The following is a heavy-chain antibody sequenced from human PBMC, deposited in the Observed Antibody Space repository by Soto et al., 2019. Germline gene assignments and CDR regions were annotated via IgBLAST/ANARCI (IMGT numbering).Heavy chain of an antibody. V-gene: IGHV3-23*01. CDR1: GFTFSSYA. CDR2: LIGSGGGT. CDR3: ARRPGEWRHFDL. J-gene: IGHJ2*01. Sequence: EVQLLESGGDWVQPGGSLRLSCAASGFTFSSYAMHWVRQAPGKGLEWVSGLIGSGGGTFYTYSVKGRFTISRDNSKQTLYLQMNSLRAEDTALYYCARRPGEWRHFDLWGRGSLVTVSA. D-gene: IGHD3-10*01.